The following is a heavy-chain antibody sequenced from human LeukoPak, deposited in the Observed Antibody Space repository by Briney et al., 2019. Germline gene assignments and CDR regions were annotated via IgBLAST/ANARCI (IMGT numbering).Heavy chain of an antibody. CDR3: ARDPSSLRDSFDY. CDR2: IKEDGSEK. J-gene: IGHJ4*02. V-gene: IGHV3-7*01. CDR1: GFTFSSYW. Sequence: GGSLRLSCVASGFTFSSYWMNWVRQAPGKGLEWVANIKEDGSEKYYVDSAKGRFTISRGNAKNSLYLQMNSLRAEDTAVYYCARDPSSLRDSFDYWGQGTLVTVSS.